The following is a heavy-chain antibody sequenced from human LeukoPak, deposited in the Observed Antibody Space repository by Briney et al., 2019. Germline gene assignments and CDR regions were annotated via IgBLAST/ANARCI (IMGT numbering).Heavy chain of an antibody. CDR2: VIPILGIA. D-gene: IGHD3-3*01. CDR3: ARVRVAIFGVDYYYGMDV. Sequence: SVKVSCKASGGTFSSYAISWVRQAPGQGFEWMGRVIPILGIANYAQKFQGRVTITADKSTSTAYMELSSLRSEDTAVYYCARVRVAIFGVDYYYGMDVWGQGTTVTVSS. CDR1: GGTFSSYA. J-gene: IGHJ6*02. V-gene: IGHV1-69*04.